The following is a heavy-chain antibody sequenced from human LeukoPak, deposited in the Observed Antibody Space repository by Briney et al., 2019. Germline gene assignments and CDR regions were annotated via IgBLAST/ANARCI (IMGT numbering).Heavy chain of an antibody. CDR2: IYPGDSDT. CDR1: GYSFTSYW. D-gene: IGHD4-17*01. Sequence: GEALKFCCTGSGYSFTSYWIGWVRQMRGKGLEWMGIIYPGDSDTRYSTSFQGQATTSADTTISTVYLQWGSLKASDTAMYECARHSYGDYVIDYRGQGTLVTVSS. CDR3: ARHSYGDYVIDY. J-gene: IGHJ4*02. V-gene: IGHV5-51*01.